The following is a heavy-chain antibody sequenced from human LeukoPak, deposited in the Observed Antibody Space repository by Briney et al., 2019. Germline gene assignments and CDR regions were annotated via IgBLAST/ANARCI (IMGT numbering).Heavy chain of an antibody. Sequence: GGSLRLSCAASGFTFSSYWMSWVRQAPGKGLEWAANIKQDGSEKYYVDSVRGRFTISRDNSRNTLYLQMNSLRAEDTAVYYCVRGGASTWSWGQGTLVTVSS. CDR2: IKQDGSEK. CDR1: GFTFSSYW. D-gene: IGHD2-15*01. V-gene: IGHV3-7*01. CDR3: VRGGASTWS. J-gene: IGHJ5*02.